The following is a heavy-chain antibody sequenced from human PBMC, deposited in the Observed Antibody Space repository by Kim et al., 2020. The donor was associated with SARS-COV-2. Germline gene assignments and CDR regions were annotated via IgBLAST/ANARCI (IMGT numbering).Heavy chain of an antibody. V-gene: IGHV1-69*13. J-gene: IGHJ5*02. CDR3: ARDREYYDILTGYPEPNWFEP. Sequence: SVKVSCKASGGTFSSYAISWVRQAPGQGLEWMGGIIPIFGTANYAQKFQGRVTITADESTSTAYMELSSLSAEDTAMYYCARDREYYDILTGYPEPNWFEPWCQGTLFTVSS. D-gene: IGHD3-9*01. CDR2: IIPIFGTA. CDR1: GGTFSSYA.